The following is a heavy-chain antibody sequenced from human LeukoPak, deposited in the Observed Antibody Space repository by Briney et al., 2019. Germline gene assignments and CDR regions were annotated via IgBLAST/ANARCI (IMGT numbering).Heavy chain of an antibody. CDR1: GFTFSSYG. CDR3: AREHRNVGATIDW. D-gene: IGHD1-26*01. Sequence: GGSLRLSCAASGFTFSSYGMHWVRQAPGKGLEWVSGISGSDDRTFYADSVKGRFTISRDTSKNTLYLQMNSLRAEDTAVYYCAREHRNVGATIDWWGQGTLVTVSS. J-gene: IGHJ4*02. CDR2: ISGSDDRT. V-gene: IGHV3-23*01.